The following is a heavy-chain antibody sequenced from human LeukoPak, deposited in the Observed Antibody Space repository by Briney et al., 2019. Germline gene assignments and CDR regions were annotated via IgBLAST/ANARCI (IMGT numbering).Heavy chain of an antibody. CDR3: ARHGQPIYYDYVWGSYRSPGHFDY. CDR1: GGTFSSYA. Sequence: SVKVSCKASGGTFSSYAISWVRQAPGQGLEWMGGIIPIFGTANYAQKFQGRVTITADESTSTAYMELSSLRSEDTAVYYCARHGQPIYYDYVWGSYRSPGHFDYWGQGTLVTVPS. J-gene: IGHJ4*02. V-gene: IGHV1-69*13. CDR2: IIPIFGTA. D-gene: IGHD3-16*02.